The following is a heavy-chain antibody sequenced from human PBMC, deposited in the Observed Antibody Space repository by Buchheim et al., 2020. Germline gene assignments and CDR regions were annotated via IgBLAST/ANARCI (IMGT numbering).Heavy chain of an antibody. CDR2: INTDGSTT. CDR1: GFIFSKYW. Sequence: EVQLVESGGGLVGPGGSLTLSCAASGFIFSKYWIQWVRHAPGKGLERVSFINTDGSTTGYADSVKGRFTISRDNARTTVYLHMTSLRVEDTAVYYCVRDRGWTAFDYWGQGAL. D-gene: IGHD6-19*01. V-gene: IGHV3-74*01. J-gene: IGHJ4*02. CDR3: VRDRGWTAFDY.